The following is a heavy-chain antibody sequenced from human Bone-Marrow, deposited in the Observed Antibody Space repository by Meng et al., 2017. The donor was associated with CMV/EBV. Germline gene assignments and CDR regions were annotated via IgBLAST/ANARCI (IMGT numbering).Heavy chain of an antibody. CDR3: LTTYNGGSPHRPY. D-gene: IGHD5-12*01. CDR1: GFALSDAW. CDR2: IRNEADGGTV. Sequence: GESLKISCASFGFALSDAWMTWIRQPPGKGPEWVGRIRNEADGGTVDYGPSVEGRFTISRDDSTNTVYPQMNSLKIEDTAVYYCLTTYNGGSPHRPYWGQGTVVTVSS. V-gene: IGHV3-15*01. J-gene: IGHJ4*02.